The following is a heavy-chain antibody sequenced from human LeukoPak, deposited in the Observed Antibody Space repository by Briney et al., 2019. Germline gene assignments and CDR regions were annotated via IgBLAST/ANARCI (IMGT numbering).Heavy chain of an antibody. D-gene: IGHD6-13*01. CDR2: IYHSGST. Sequence: PSETLSLTCTVSGYSISSGYYWGWIRQPPGKGLEWIGSIYHSGSTYYNPSLKSRVTISVDTSKNQFSLKLSSVTAADTAVYYCARMGSPSSSWYYFDYWGQGTLVTVSS. CDR1: GYSISSGYY. CDR3: ARMGSPSSSWYYFDY. J-gene: IGHJ4*02. V-gene: IGHV4-38-2*02.